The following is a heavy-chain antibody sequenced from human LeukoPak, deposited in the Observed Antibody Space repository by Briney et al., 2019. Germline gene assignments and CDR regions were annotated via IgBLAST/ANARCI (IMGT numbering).Heavy chain of an antibody. Sequence: ASVKVSCKASGYTFTGYYMHWVRQAPGQGLEWMGWINLNNGRINYAQNFQGRVTMTRDTSISTAYMELSSLRSEDTAVYYCARDPTVAGSGDNWFDPWGQGTLVTVSS. V-gene: IGHV1-2*02. CDR1: GYTFTGYY. CDR3: ARDPTVAGSGDNWFDP. CDR2: INLNNGRI. J-gene: IGHJ5*02. D-gene: IGHD6-19*01.